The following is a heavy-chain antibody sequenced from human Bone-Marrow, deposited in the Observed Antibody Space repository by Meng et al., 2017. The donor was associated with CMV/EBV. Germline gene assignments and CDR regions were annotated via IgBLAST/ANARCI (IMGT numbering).Heavy chain of an antibody. D-gene: IGHD3-3*01. J-gene: IGHJ6*02. CDR3: AKDPHLITIFGVVIKKSPSNYYGMDV. Sequence: GGSLRLSCAASGFTFSSYGMHWVRQAPGKGLGWVAFIRYDGSNKYYADSVKGRFTISRDNSKNTLYLQMNSLRAEDTAVYYCAKDPHLITIFGVVIKKSPSNYYGMDVWGQGTTVTVSS. CDR1: GFTFSSYG. CDR2: IRYDGSNK. V-gene: IGHV3-30*02.